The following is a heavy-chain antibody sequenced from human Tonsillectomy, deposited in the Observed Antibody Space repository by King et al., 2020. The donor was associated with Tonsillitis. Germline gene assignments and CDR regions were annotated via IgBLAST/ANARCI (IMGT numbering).Heavy chain of an antibody. CDR2: IYPGDSDT. CDR3: ARGEVGYYYDSSGEYYFDY. J-gene: IGHJ4*02. V-gene: IGHV5-51*01. Sequence: QLVQSGAEVKKPGESLKISCKGSGYSFTSYWIGWVRQMPGKGLEWMGIIYPGDSDTSYSPSFQGQVTISADKSISTAYLQWSSLKASDTAMYYCARGEVGYYYDSSGEYYFDYWGQGTLVTVSS. CDR1: GYSFTSYW. D-gene: IGHD3-22*01.